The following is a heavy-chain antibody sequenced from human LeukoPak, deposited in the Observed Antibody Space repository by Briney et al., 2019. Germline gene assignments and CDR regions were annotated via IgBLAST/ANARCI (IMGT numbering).Heavy chain of an antibody. CDR3: AAGTAADY. D-gene: IGHD6-13*01. CDR2: ISSSSSYT. Sequence: PGGSLRLSCVVSGIPFSDYYMNWIRQAPGKGLEWISYISSSSSYTDYADSVKGRFTIPRDNAQNALFLQMNSLRVEDTAVYYCAAGTAADYWGLGTLVTVSS. J-gene: IGHJ4*02. V-gene: IGHV3-11*03. CDR1: GIPFSDYY.